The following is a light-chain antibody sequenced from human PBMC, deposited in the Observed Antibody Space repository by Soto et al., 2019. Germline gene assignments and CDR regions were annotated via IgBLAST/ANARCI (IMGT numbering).Light chain of an antibody. J-gene: IGLJ2*01. CDR3: AAWDDSLNGVV. CDR1: SSNIGSNT. Sequence: QLVLTQPPSASGTPGQRVTISCSGSSSNIGSNTVNWYQQLPGTAPKLLIRSNNQRPSGVPDRFSGSKSGTSASLAISGLQSEDEADYYCAAWDDSLNGVVFGGGTKVTVL. V-gene: IGLV1-44*01. CDR2: SNN.